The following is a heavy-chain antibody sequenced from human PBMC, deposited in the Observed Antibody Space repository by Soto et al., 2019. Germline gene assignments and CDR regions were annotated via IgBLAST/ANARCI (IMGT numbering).Heavy chain of an antibody. CDR2: IIPRFGTT. D-gene: IGHD3-16*01. J-gene: IGHJ6*02. V-gene: IGHV1-69*01. CDR3: AVGDMDDNDSENYFYPMDV. CDR1: GGTLRRYA. Sequence: QVQLVQSGAEVKKPGSSVKVSCKASGGTLRRYAISWVRQAPGRGLEWMGGIIPRFGTTSYAQTEKIQGRLTTNAEEDMTTAAIEVRSLRSDDDSVYFCAVGDMDDNDSENYFYPMDVWGQGTTVIVSS.